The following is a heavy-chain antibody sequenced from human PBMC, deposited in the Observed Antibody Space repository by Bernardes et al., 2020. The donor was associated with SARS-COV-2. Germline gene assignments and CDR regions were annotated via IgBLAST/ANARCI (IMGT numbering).Heavy chain of an antibody. CDR1: GYSFTSHW. Sequence: SLNFSCEGSGYSFTSHWIAWVRQMPGTGLEWMGTIYPGDSDTRYSPSFEGQVTISADKSINTAYLQWSSLKASDTAIYYCARPEVYSGYENWGQGTLVTVSS. V-gene: IGHV5-51*01. CDR2: IYPGDSDT. J-gene: IGHJ4*02. D-gene: IGHD5-12*01. CDR3: ARPEVYSGYEN.